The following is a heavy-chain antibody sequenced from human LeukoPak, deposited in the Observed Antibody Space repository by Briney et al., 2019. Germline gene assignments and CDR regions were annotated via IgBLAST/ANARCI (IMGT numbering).Heavy chain of an antibody. J-gene: IGHJ4*02. CDR2: IIPILGIA. V-gene: IGHV1-69*04. CDR3: ATSEYYDFWSGPITY. CDR1: GGTFSSYA. D-gene: IGHD3-3*01. Sequence: ASVKVSCKASGGTFSSYAISWVRQAPGQGLGWMGRIIPILGIANYAQKFQGRVTITADKSTSTAYMELSSLRSEDTAVYYCATSEYYDFWSGPITYWGQGTLVTVSS.